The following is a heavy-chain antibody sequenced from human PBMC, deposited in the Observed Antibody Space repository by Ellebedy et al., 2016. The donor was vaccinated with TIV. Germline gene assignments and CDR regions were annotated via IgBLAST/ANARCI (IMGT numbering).Heavy chain of an antibody. CDR3: ARGGTVAGTDY. J-gene: IGHJ4*02. D-gene: IGHD6-19*01. V-gene: IGHV4-34*01. Sequence: MPGGSLRLSCAVYGGSFSGYYWSWIRQPPGKGLEWIGEINHSGSTNYNPSLKSRITISVDTSKNQFSLKLSSVTAADTAVYYCARGGTVAGTDYWGQGTLVTVSS. CDR1: GGSFSGYY. CDR2: INHSGST.